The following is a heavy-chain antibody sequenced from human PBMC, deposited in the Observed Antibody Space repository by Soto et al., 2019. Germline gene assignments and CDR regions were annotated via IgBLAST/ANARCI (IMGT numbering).Heavy chain of an antibody. Sequence: GASVKVSCKASGGTFSSYAISWVRQAPGQGLEWMGGIIPIFGTANYAPKLQGRVTITADESTSTAYMELSSLRSEDTAVYYCARAQSDGYSLDAFDIWGQGTMVTVSS. V-gene: IGHV1-69*13. CDR1: GGTFSSYA. J-gene: IGHJ3*02. CDR3: ARAQSDGYSLDAFDI. CDR2: IIPIFGTA. D-gene: IGHD5-18*01.